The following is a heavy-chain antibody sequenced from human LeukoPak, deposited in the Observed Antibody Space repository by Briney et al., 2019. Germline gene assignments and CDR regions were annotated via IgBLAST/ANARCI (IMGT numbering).Heavy chain of an antibody. CDR3: ARDGDGYNKPPLDY. CDR1: GFTFSSYS. D-gene: IGHD5-24*01. J-gene: IGHJ4*02. V-gene: IGHV3-21*01. CDR2: ISSSSSYI. Sequence: GGSLRLSCAASGFTFSSYSMNWVRQAPGKGLEWVSSISSSSSYIYYADSVKGRFTISRDNAKNSLYLQMNSLRAEDTAVYYCARDGDGYNKPPLDYWGQGTLVTVSS.